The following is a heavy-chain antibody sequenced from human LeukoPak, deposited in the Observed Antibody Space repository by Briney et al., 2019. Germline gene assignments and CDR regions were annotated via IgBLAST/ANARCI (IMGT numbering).Heavy chain of an antibody. CDR3: AKNGQSGFSFDP. CDR2: SSDSGGT. Sequence: SETLSLTCAVYGESLNGHYWSWIRQSPGKGLEWIGESSDSGGTKFNPSLKSRVTISADTSKNQFSLRLTSVTAADTAVYHCAKNGQSGFSFDPWGQGTPVTVSS. CDR1: GESLNGHY. V-gene: IGHV4-34*01. D-gene: IGHD1-26*01. J-gene: IGHJ5*02.